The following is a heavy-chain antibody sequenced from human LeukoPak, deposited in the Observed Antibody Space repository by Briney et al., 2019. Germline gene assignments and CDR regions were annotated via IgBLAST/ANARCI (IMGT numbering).Heavy chain of an antibody. V-gene: IGHV4-34*01. CDR1: GGSFSGYY. J-gene: IGHJ4*02. CDR2: INHSGGT. D-gene: IGHD3-22*01. CDR3: ARVNYDSSGYYYDYFDY. Sequence: SETLSLTCAVYGGSFSGYYWSWIRQPPGKGLEWIGEINHSGGTNYNPSLKSRVTISVDTSKNQFSLKLSSVTAADTAVYYCARVNYDSSGYYYDYFDYWGQGTLVTVSS.